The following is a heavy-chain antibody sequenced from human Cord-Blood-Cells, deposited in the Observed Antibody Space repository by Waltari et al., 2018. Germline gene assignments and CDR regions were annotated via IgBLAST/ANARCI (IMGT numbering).Heavy chain of an antibody. V-gene: IGHV4-34*01. CDR3: AMTVTTTDAFDI. Sequence: QVQLQQWGAGLLKPSETLSLPCAVYGGSFSGYYWSWIRQPPGKGLEWFGEINHSGSTNYNPSLKSRVTISVDTSKNQFSLKLSSVTAADTAVYYCAMTVTTTDAFDIWGQGTMVTVSS. D-gene: IGHD4-17*01. J-gene: IGHJ3*02. CDR2: INHSGST. CDR1: GGSFSGYY.